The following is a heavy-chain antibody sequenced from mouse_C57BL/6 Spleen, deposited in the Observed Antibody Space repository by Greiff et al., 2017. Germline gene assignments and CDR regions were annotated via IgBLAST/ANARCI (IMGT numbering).Heavy chain of an antibody. Sequence: LVESGASVKISCKASGYAFSSYWMTWVKQRPGKGLEWIGQIYPGDGDTNYNGKFTGKATLTADKSSSTAYMQLSSLTSEDSAVYFCARDYDFDYWGQGTTLTVSS. V-gene: IGHV1-80*01. CDR1: GYAFSSYW. CDR2: IYPGDGDT. CDR3: ARDYDFDY. D-gene: IGHD2-4*01. J-gene: IGHJ2*01.